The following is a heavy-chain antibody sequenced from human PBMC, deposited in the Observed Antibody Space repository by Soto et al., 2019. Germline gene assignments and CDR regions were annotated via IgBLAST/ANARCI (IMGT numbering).Heavy chain of an antibody. J-gene: IGHJ6*02. CDR2: ISGSGGST. CDR3: AKELDGSGSYYPTFRGYYYYYGMDV. Sequence: GGSLRLSCAASGFTFSSYAMSWVRQAPGKGLEWVSAISGSGGSTYYADSVKGRFTISRDNSKNTLYLQMNSLRAEDTAVYYCAKELDGSGSYYPTFRGYYYYYGMDVWGQGTTVTVSS. D-gene: IGHD3-10*01. V-gene: IGHV3-23*01. CDR1: GFTFSSYA.